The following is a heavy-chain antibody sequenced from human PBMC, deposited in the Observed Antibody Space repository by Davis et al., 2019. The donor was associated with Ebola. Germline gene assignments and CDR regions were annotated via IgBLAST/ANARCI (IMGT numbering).Heavy chain of an antibody. Sequence: MPGGSLRLSCTVSGGSLRNYYWSWLRQSPEKGLEWIGFIYYSGDTDYNPSLKSRITISVDTSRNQFSLKMRSVTAADTTVYYCARNSITKFNWLDPWGRGALVTVSS. V-gene: IGHV4-59*01. CDR2: IYYSGDT. J-gene: IGHJ5*02. CDR1: GGSLRNYY. D-gene: IGHD1-14*01. CDR3: ARNSITKFNWLDP.